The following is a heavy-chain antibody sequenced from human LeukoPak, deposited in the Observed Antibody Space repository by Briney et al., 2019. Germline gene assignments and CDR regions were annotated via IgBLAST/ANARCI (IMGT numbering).Heavy chain of an antibody. D-gene: IGHD1-1*01. V-gene: IGHV4-4*02. Sequence: SETLSLTCAVSGGPISSSNWWGWVRQPSGKGLEGVGEIYHSGSTNSNPSLKSRVTISVDKSKNQFSLKLSSVTAADTAVCYCAREERRSWYFDYWGQGTLVTVSS. CDR2: IYHSGST. J-gene: IGHJ4*02. CDR1: GGPISSSNW. CDR3: AREERRSWYFDY.